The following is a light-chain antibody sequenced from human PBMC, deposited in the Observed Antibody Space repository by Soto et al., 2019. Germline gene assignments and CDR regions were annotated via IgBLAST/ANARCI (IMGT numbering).Light chain of an antibody. CDR1: QGISSS. CDR3: QKYNSAPRT. V-gene: IGKV1-27*01. J-gene: IGKJ1*01. CDR2: AAS. Sequence: DFQMTQSPSSLSASVGDRVTITCRASQGISSSLAWYQQKPGKVPRLLIYAASTLQSGVPSRFSGSGSGTDFTLTISSLQPEDVATYYCQKYNSAPRTFGQGTKVEIK.